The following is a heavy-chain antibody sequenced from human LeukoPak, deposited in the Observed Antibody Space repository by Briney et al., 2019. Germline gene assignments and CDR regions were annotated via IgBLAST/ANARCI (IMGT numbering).Heavy chain of an antibody. CDR1: GGSISGFY. Sequence: SETLSLTCTVSGGSISGFYWSWIRRPPGKGLEWIGYIYYSGSTNYNPSLKSRVTISVDTSKNQFSLKLSSVTAADTAVYYCASHSGYDFSYFDFWGQGTLVTVSS. D-gene: IGHD5-12*01. CDR3: ASHSGYDFSYFDF. J-gene: IGHJ4*02. CDR2: IYYSGST. V-gene: IGHV4-59*01.